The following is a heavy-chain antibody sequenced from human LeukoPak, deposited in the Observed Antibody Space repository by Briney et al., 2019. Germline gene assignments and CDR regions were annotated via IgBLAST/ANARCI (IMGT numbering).Heavy chain of an antibody. J-gene: IGHJ6*02. Sequence: WASVKVSCKASGGTFSSYAISWVRQAPGQGLEWMGRIIPILGIANYAQKFQGRVTITADKSTSTAYMELSSLRSEDTAVYYCARDHALQPPERNLTRIVVVPAAIGGYYYGMDVWGQGTTVTVSS. CDR2: IIPILGIA. CDR1: GGTFSSYA. CDR3: ARDHALQPPERNLTRIVVVPAAIGGYYYGMDV. D-gene: IGHD2-2*01. V-gene: IGHV1-69*04.